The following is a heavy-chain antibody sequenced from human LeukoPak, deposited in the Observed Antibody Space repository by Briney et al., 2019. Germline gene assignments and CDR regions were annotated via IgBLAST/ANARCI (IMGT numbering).Heavy chain of an antibody. CDR2: IYTSGST. D-gene: IGHD6-19*01. CDR3: ARLEGYSSGWYTTEDAFDI. CDR1: GGSISSYY. Sequence: SETLSLTCTVSGGSISSYYWSWIRQPAGKGLEWIGRIYTSGSTNYNPSLKSRVTMSVDTSKNQFSLKLSSVTAADTAVYYCARLEGYSSGWYTTEDAFDIWGQGTMVTVSS. J-gene: IGHJ3*02. V-gene: IGHV4-4*07.